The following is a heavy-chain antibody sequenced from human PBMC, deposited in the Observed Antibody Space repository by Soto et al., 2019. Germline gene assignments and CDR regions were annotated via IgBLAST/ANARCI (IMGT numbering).Heavy chain of an antibody. Sequence: KPSETLSLTCAVYGGSFSGYYWSWIRQPPGKGLEWIGEINHSGSTNYNPSLKSRVTISVDTSKNQFSLKLSSVTAADTAVYYCARASYLVLRYFDWSRRRMSWFDPWGQGTLVTVSS. V-gene: IGHV4-34*01. CDR2: INHSGST. CDR1: GGSFSGYY. D-gene: IGHD3-9*01. J-gene: IGHJ5*02. CDR3: ARASYLVLRYFDWSRRRMSWFDP.